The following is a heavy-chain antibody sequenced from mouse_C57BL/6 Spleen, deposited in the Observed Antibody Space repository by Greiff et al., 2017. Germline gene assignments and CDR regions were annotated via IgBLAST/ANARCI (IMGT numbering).Heavy chain of an antibody. D-gene: IGHD1-1*02. CDR3: SRGGVYAMDY. J-gene: IGHJ4*01. CDR1: GYTFTSYW. Sequence: QVQLQQPGAELVRPGTSVKLSCKASGYTFTSYWMHWVKQRPGQGLEWIGVIDPSDSYTKYNQKFKGKATLTVDTSSSTAYMQLSSLTSEDSAVYYCSRGGVYAMDYWGQGTSLTVSS. CDR2: IDPSDSYT. V-gene: IGHV1-59*01.